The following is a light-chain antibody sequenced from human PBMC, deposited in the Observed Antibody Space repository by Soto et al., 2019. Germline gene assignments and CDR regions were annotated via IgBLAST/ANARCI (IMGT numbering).Light chain of an antibody. CDR2: DVS. CDR3: SSYTSSSTYVV. J-gene: IGLJ2*01. Sequence: QSVLTQPASLSGSPGQSITISCTGTSSDVGGYNYVSWYQQHPGKAPKLMIYDVSNRPSGVSNRFSGSKSGNTASLTISGLQAEDEADYYCSSYTSSSTYVVFGVGTKLTVL. V-gene: IGLV2-14*01. CDR1: SSDVGGYNY.